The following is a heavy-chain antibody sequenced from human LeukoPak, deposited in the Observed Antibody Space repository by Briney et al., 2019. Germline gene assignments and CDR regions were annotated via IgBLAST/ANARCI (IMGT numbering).Heavy chain of an antibody. CDR2: IYTSGST. V-gene: IGHV4-4*07. CDR3: AREDADVDYHGSGSYLNWFDP. D-gene: IGHD3-10*01. J-gene: IGHJ5*02. CDR1: GGSISSYY. Sequence: SETLSLACTVSGGSISSYYWSWIRQPAGKGLEWIGRIYTSGSTNYNPSLKSRVTMSVDTSKNQFSLKLSSVTAADTAVYYCAREDADVDYHGSGSYLNWFDPWGQGILVTVSS.